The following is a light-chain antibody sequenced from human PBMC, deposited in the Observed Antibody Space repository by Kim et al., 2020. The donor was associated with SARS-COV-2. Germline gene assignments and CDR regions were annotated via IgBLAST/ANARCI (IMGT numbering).Light chain of an antibody. CDR1: KLGDKY. CDR3: QAWDSSTVV. J-gene: IGLJ2*01. CDR2: QDS. V-gene: IGLV3-1*01. Sequence: SYELTQPPSVSVSPGQTASITCSGDKLGDKYACWYQQKPGQSPVLVIYQDSKRPSGIPERFSGSNSGNTATLPISGTQAMDEADYYCQAWDSSTVV.